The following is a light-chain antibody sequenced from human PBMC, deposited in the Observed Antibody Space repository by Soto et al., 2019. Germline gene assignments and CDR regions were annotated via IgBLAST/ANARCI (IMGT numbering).Light chain of an antibody. CDR1: SSDVGSYDF. CDR3: YSYAGTCTFV. CDR2: EVR. Sequence: QSVLTQPASVSGSPGQSITISCTGTSSDVGSYDFVSWYQQHPGKAPKLMIYEVRKRTSGLSNRFSGSKSGNTASLTISGLQPEDGVDYYCYSYAGTCTFVFGRGPMLAVL. V-gene: IGLV2-23*02. J-gene: IGLJ2*01.